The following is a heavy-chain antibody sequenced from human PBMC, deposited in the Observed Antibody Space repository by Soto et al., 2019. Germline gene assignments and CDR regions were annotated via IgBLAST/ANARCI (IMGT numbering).Heavy chain of an antibody. Sequence: EVQLVESGGGLVQPGGSLRLSCAASGFTFSTYWMSWVRQAPGKGLEWVANIKQDGSDRYYVDSVKGRFTISRDSVKNSLYLQMNSLRAEDTAMYYCARLFPGSGWPYHYYGMDVWGQGTTVTVSS. CDR1: GFTFSTYW. D-gene: IGHD6-19*01. CDR3: ARLFPGSGWPYHYYGMDV. V-gene: IGHV3-7*01. CDR2: IKQDGSDR. J-gene: IGHJ6*02.